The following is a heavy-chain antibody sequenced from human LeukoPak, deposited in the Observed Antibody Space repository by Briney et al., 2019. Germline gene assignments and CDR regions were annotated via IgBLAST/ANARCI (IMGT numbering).Heavy chain of an antibody. CDR1: GFTFSSYA. D-gene: IGHD2-2*02. V-gene: IGHV3-23*01. J-gene: IGHJ6*02. CDR2: ISGRGGST. Sequence: GGSLRLSCAASGFTFSSYAMSWVRQAPGKGLEWVSAISGRGGSTYYADSVKGRFTISRDNSKNTLYLQMNSLRAEDTAVYYCAKTGPVPAAILESYYGMDVWGQGTTVTVSS. CDR3: AKTGPVPAAILESYYGMDV.